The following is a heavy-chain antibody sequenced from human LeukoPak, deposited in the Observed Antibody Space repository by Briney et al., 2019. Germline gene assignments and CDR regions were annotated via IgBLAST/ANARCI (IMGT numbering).Heavy chain of an antibody. CDR3: ARDLHMGIAARFIY. J-gene: IGHJ4*02. CDR1: GFTVSSNY. V-gene: IGHV3-21*01. CDR2: ISSSSSYI. D-gene: IGHD6-6*01. Sequence: AGGSLRLSCAASGFTVSSNYMSWVRQAPGKGLEWVSSISSSSSYIYYADSVKGRFTISRDNAKNSLYLQMNSLRAEDTAVYYCARDLHMGIAARFIYWGQGTLVTVSS.